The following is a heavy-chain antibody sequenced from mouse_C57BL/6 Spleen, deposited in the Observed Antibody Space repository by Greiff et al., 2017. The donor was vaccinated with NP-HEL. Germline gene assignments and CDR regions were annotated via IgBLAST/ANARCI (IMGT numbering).Heavy chain of an antibody. CDR1: GFSLTSYG. J-gene: IGHJ4*01. Sequence: VQRVESGPGLVQPSQSLSITCTVSGFSLTSYGVHWVRQSPGKGLEWLGVIWSGGSTDYNAAFISRLSISKDNSKSQVFFKMNSLQADDTAIYYCARNKLGRYYAMDYWGQGTSVTVSS. CDR2: IWSGGST. CDR3: ARNKLGRYYAMDY. V-gene: IGHV2-2*01. D-gene: IGHD4-1*01.